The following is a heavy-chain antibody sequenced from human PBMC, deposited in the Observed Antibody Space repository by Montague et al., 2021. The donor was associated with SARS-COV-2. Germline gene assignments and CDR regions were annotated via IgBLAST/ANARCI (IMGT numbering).Heavy chain of an antibody. V-gene: IGHV2-70*11. CDR3: ARIWFIDHRNAFDI. J-gene: IGHJ3*02. D-gene: IGHD3-10*01. CDR2: IDWDDDK. Sequence: PALVKPTQTLTLTCTFSGFSLSTSGMCVSWIRQPPGKALEWLARIDWDDDKYYSTSLKTRLTISKDASKNQVVLTMTNMDPVDTATCCCARIWFIDHRNAFDIWGQGTMVTVSS. CDR1: GFSLSTSGMC.